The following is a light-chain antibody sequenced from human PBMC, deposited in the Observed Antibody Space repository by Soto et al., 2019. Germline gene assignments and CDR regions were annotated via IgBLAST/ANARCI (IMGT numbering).Light chain of an antibody. CDR3: QQYGSSPPWT. Sequence: EVVLTQSPSTLSLSPGERATLSCRASQSVSSSYLAWYQQKPGQAPRLLIYDASTRATGIPDRFSGRGSGTDCTLTISRLEPEDFAVYYCQQYGSSPPWTFGQGTKVEVK. CDR2: DAS. V-gene: IGKV3-20*01. CDR1: QSVSSSY. J-gene: IGKJ1*01.